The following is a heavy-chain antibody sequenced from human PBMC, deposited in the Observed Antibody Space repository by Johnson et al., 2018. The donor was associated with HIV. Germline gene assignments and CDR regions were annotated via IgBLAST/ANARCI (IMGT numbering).Heavy chain of an antibody. V-gene: IGHV3-13*01. D-gene: IGHD6-13*01. J-gene: IGHJ3*02. Sequence: EVHLVESGGGLVQPGGSLRLSCAASGFTFSSYDMHWVRQATGKGLEWVSAIGTAGDTYYPGSVKGRFTISRENAKNSLYLQMNSLRAGDTAGYYCARARDSWSSSWLSRDNAVDIWGQGTMVTVSS. CDR3: ARARDSWSSSWLSRDNAVDI. CDR2: IGTAGDT. CDR1: GFTFSSYD.